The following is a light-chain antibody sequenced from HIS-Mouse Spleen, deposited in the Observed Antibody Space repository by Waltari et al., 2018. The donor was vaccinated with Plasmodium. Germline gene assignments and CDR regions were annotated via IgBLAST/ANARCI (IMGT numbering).Light chain of an antibody. V-gene: IGKV1-33*01. CDR1: QDISNY. CDR2: DAS. J-gene: IGKJ3*01. Sequence: DIQMTQSPSSLSASVGDRVTITRQASQDISNYLNWDQQQPGKAPKLLIYDASNLETGGPSRFSGSGAGTDLTFTISSLQPEDIATYYCQQYDNLPPLFTFGPGTKVDIK. CDR3: QQYDNLPPLFT.